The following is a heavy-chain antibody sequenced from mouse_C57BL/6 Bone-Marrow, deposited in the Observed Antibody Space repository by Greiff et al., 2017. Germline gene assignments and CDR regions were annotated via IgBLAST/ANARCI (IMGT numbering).Heavy chain of an antibody. CDR3: AKRGVIATPYWYFDV. CDR1: GFTFSSYG. CDR2: ISSGGSYT. D-gene: IGHD1-1*01. J-gene: IGHJ1*03. Sequence: EVKVVESGGDLVKPGGSLKLSCAASGFTFSSYGMSWVRQTPDKRLEWVATISSGGSYTYYPDSVKGRFTISRDNAKNTLYLQMSSLKSEDTAMYYCAKRGVIATPYWYFDVWGTGTTVTVSS. V-gene: IGHV5-6*02.